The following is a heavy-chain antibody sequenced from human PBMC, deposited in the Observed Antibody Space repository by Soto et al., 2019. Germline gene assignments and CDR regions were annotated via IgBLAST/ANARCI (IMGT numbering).Heavy chain of an antibody. J-gene: IGHJ5*02. CDR1: GFTFSSYA. CDR3: AKDRTECSGGSCYGDWFDP. V-gene: IGHV3-23*01. Sequence: EVQLLESGGGLVQPGGSLRLSCAASGFTFSSYAMSWVRQAPGKGLEWVSAISGSGGSTYYADSVKGRFTISRDNSKNTLYLQMNSLRAEDTAVYYCAKDRTECSGGSCYGDWFDPWGQGTLVTVSS. CDR2: ISGSGGST. D-gene: IGHD2-15*01.